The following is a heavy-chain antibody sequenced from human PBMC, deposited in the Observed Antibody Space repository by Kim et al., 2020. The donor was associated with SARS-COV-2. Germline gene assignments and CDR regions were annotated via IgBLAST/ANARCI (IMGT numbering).Heavy chain of an antibody. Sequence: KEDGSAKYYVESVKGRFTISRDNAKNVLYLQVNSLRGDDTAVYYCVRDFDFWGQGALVTVSS. J-gene: IGHJ4*02. CDR3: VRDFDF. CDR2: KEDGSAK. V-gene: IGHV3-7*01.